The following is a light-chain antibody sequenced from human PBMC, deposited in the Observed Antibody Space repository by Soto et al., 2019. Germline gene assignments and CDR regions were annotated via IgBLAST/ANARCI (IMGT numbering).Light chain of an antibody. V-gene: IGKV3-20*01. CDR3: QQYGNPPPNA. Sequence: EIVLTQSPGTLSLSPGERAALCCRASQSISSSYLAWYQQKPGQAPRVLIYGASSRATGIPDRFSGSGSGTDFTLTISRLEPEDFAVYFCQQYGNPPPNAFGQGTKVEIK. CDR1: QSISSSY. J-gene: IGKJ2*01. CDR2: GAS.